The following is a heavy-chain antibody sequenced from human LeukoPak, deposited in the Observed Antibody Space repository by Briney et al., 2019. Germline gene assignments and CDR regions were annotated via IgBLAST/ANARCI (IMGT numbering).Heavy chain of an antibody. V-gene: IGHV3-30*02. Sequence: SGGSLRLSCAASGFIFSNYGMHWVRQAPGKGLEWVAFIRYDGSNKYYGDSVKARFTISRDNSKNTLYLQMNSLRAEDTAVYYCAKAAHYDFWSGYDYWGQGTVVTVSS. D-gene: IGHD3-3*01. CDR2: IRYDGSNK. CDR3: AKAAHYDFWSGYDY. J-gene: IGHJ4*02. CDR1: GFIFSNYG.